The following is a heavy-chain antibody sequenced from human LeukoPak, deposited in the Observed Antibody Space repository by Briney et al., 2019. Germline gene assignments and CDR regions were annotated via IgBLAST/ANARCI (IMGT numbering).Heavy chain of an antibody. CDR2: ISGSASGGT. CDR3: AKVKTHWYFDN. CDR1: GFPFSTND. D-gene: IGHD1-1*01. J-gene: IGHJ4*02. V-gene: IGHV3-23*01. Sequence: PGGSLRLSCAASGFPFSTNDMSCVRQPPGKGLEWVSAISGSASGGTTYEDSVKGRFTISRDNSKGTLYLQMNSLRAEDTAVYYCAKVKTHWYFDNWGRGTLVTVSS.